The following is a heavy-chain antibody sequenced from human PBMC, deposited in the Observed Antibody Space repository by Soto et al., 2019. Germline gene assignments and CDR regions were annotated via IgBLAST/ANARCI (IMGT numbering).Heavy chain of an antibody. CDR2: FRTSGDGGTT. V-gene: IGHV3-23*01. D-gene: IGHD3-10*01. J-gene: IGHJ4*02. CDR3: AKKVNSGSGSQYFDY. Sequence: WGSLRLSCSASVFTFSSYSMSWFRQAPGKGLEWVSGFRTSGDGGTTYYADSVKGRFTISRDNSKNTLFLQMNSLRAEDTAIYYCAKKVNSGSGSQYFDYWGQGTLVTVSS. CDR1: VFTFSSYS.